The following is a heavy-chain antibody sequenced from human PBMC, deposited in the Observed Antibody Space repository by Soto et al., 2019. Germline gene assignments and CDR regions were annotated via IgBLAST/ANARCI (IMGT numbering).Heavy chain of an antibody. Sequence: QVQLVQSGPEVKKPGALVKVSCKASGDISPRYGISWVRQAPGQGLEWLGWINCYNGVTNYAQSLQGRVTLTTDSSTSTAYMEVRSLRFDDTAVYYCACDHGNYGTFDQWGQGTLVTVSS. CDR3: ACDHGNYGTFDQ. J-gene: IGHJ5*02. CDR2: INCYNGVT. CDR1: GDISPRYG. V-gene: IGHV1-18*01. D-gene: IGHD4-17*01.